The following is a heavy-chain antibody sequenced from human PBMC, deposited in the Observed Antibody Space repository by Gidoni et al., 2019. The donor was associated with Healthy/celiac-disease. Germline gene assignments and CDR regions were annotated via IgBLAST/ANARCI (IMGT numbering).Heavy chain of an antibody. Sequence: QVQLQESGPALVKPSAALSLTCPVSGGSISSSSWSWIRQPPGKGLEWIGYIYYSGSTTHNPSLKSRVTISVDTSKDQFSLKLSSVTAADTAVYYCASADGGNSDYWYFDLWGRGTLVTVSS. J-gene: IGHJ2*01. D-gene: IGHD2-21*02. CDR1: GGSISSSS. V-gene: IGHV4-59*01. CDR3: ASADGGNSDYWYFDL. CDR2: IYYSGST.